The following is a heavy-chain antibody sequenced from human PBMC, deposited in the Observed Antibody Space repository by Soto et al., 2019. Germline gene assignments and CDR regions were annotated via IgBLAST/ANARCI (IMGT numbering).Heavy chain of an antibody. CDR2: IYPGDSEV. CDR3: ARLSGTSHSWNYATDD. D-gene: IGHD1-1*01. Sequence: GESLKISCQASGYSFTTYWIAWVRQTPGRGLEWMGIIYPGDSEVKYSPSFDGQVTFSVDKSTSTAYLQWIGLKTSDTGMYYCARLSGTSHSWNYATDDWGQGTTVTVSS. J-gene: IGHJ6*02. V-gene: IGHV5-51*01. CDR1: GYSFTTYW.